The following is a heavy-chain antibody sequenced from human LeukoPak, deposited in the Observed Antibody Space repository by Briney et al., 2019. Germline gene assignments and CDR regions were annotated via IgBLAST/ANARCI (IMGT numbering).Heavy chain of an antibody. CDR3: ARGSYDSSDFEYFHH. D-gene: IGHD3-22*01. CDR1: GGTFSSYA. V-gene: IGHV1-69*06. Sequence: GASVKVSCKASGGTFSSYAISWVRQAPGQGLEWMGGIIPIFGTANYAQKFQGRVTITADKSTSTAYMELSRLTSDDTAFYYCARGSYDSSDFEYFHHWGQGALLTVSS. J-gene: IGHJ1*01. CDR2: IIPIFGTA.